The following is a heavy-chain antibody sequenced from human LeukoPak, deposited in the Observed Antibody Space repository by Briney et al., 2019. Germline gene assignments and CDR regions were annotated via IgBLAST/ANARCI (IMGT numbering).Heavy chain of an antibody. J-gene: IGHJ4*02. D-gene: IGHD3-10*01. CDR2: IYYSGSP. CDR1: GGSISSYY. CDR3: ARWDYGSETYGLDY. Sequence: PSETLSLTCTVSGGSISSYYWSWIRQPPGKGLDWIGYIYYSGSPNYNPSLKSRVTISVDTSKNQFSLKLSSVTAADTAVYYCARWDYGSETYGLDYWGQGTLVTVSS. V-gene: IGHV4-59*01.